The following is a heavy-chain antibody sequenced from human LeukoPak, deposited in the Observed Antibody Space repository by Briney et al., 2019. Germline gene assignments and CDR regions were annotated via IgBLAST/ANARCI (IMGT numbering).Heavy chain of an antibody. D-gene: IGHD6-13*01. J-gene: IGHJ4*02. V-gene: IGHV3-23*01. Sequence: GGSLRLSCAASGFMFSNNWMSWVRQAPGKGLEWVSAISGSGGSTYYADSVKGRFTISRDNSKNTLYLQMNSLRAEDTSIYFCAKALEQETVIALDSWGQGTLVTVSS. CDR1: GFMFSNNW. CDR2: ISGSGGST. CDR3: AKALEQETVIALDS.